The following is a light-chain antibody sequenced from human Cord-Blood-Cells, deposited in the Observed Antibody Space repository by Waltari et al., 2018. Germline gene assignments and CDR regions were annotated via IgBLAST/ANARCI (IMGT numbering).Light chain of an antibody. CDR2: EGS. J-gene: IGLJ2*01. V-gene: IGLV2-23*01. CDR3: CSYAGSSTVV. CDR1: SSDVGSYNL. Sequence: QSALTQPAYVSGSPGQSITISFTGTSSDVGSYNLVPWYQQHPGKGPKLMIYEGSKRPSGVSNRFSGSKSGNTASLTISGLQAEDEADYYCCSYAGSSTVVFGGGTKLTVL.